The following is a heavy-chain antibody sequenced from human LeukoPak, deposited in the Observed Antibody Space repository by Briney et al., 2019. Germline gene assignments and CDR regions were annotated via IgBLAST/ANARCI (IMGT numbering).Heavy chain of an antibody. CDR3: AKPHYDILTGYHNWFDP. V-gene: IGHV3-23*01. J-gene: IGHJ5*02. CDR1: GFTFSSYG. CDR2: ISGSGGST. D-gene: IGHD3-9*01. Sequence: PGGSLRLSCAASGFTFSSYGMSWVRQAPGKGLEWVSAISGSGGSTYYADSVKGRFTISRDNSKNTLYLQMDSLRAEDTAVYYCAKPHYDILTGYHNWFDPWGQGTLVTVSS.